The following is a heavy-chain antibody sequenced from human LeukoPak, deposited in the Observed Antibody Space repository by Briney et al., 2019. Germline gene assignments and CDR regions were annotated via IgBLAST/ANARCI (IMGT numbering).Heavy chain of an antibody. CDR2: FHYSGST. J-gene: IGHJ5*02. Sequence: SETLSLTCTVYWSWIRQPPGKGLEGVGVFHYSGSTNYNPSLKSRVTISVDTSKNQFSLKLSSVTAADTAVYYYARSDSITIFGVVYNWFDPWAREPWSPSPQ. CDR3: ARSDSITIFGVVYNWFDP. V-gene: IGHV4-59*01. D-gene: IGHD3-3*01.